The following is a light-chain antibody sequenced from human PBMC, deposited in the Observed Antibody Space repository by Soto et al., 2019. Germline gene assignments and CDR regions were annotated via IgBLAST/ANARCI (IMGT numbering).Light chain of an antibody. J-gene: IGKJ1*01. CDR1: QSIGTW. CDR3: QQYYSSSPT. V-gene: IGKV1-5*01. CDR2: DAS. Sequence: DIQMTQSPSTLSAGVGDRVTITCRASQSIGTWLAWYQQKPGKAPKSLMYDASSLESGVPSRFSGGGSGTEFTLTITSLQPDDFATYFCQQYYSSSPTVGQGTKVEI.